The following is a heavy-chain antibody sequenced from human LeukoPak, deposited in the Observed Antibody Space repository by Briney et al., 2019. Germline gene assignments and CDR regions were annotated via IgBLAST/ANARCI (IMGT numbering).Heavy chain of an antibody. CDR1: GGSISSSSYY. J-gene: IGHJ6*03. CDR3: ARGIARSWYYYYYYMDV. D-gene: IGHD1-26*01. CDR2: IYYSGST. Sequence: SETLSLTCTVSGGSISSSSYYWGWIRQPPGKGLEWIGSIYYSGSTYYNPSLKSRVTISVDTSKNQFSLKLSSVTAADTAVYYCARGIARSWYYYYYYMDVWGKGTTVTVSS. V-gene: IGHV4-39*01.